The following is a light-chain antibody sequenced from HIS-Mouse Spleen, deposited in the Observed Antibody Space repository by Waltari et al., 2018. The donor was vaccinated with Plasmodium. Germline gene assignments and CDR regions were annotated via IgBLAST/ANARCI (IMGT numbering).Light chain of an antibody. J-gene: IGKJ4*01. CDR2: YAS. V-gene: IGKV6-21*01. Sequence: RAIEGTCGTLHGYQHKTEQAPKFRIKYASKCFSGAPSRFSCSGSGTDFTLTINSLEAEDAATYYCHQSSSLPFTFGGGTKVEIK. CDR1: EGTCGT. CDR3: HQSSSLPFT.